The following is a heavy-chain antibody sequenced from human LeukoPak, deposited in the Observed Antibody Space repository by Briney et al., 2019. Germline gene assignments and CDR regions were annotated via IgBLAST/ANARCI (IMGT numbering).Heavy chain of an antibody. J-gene: IGHJ6*04. V-gene: IGHV3-48*03. CDR1: GLTFSSYD. CDR3: AELCMTIIWGV. Sequence: AGGSLRLPCTASGLTFSSYDMNWVRQATGKGLEWVSCISSSGSIIYYADSVKGRFILSRDHAKNSLYMQLNSMRAEDTVVYYCAELCMTIIWGVWGKGTTVSISS. CDR2: ISSSGSII. D-gene: IGHD3-10*01.